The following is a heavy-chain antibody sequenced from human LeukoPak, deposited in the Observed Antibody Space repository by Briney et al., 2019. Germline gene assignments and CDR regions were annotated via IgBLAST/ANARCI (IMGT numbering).Heavy chain of an antibody. D-gene: IGHD3-10*01. J-gene: IGHJ5*02. CDR3: ARAPIWFGEQGWFDP. Sequence: SETLSLACTVSGGSISSGDYYWSWIRQPPGKGLEWIGYIYYSGSTYYNPSLKSRVTISVDTSKNQFSLKLSSVTAADTAVYYCARAPIWFGEQGWFDPWGQGTLVTVSS. V-gene: IGHV4-30-4*01. CDR2: IYYSGST. CDR1: GGSISSGDYY.